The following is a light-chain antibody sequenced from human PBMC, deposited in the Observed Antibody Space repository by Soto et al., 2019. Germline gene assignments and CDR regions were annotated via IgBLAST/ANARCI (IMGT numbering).Light chain of an antibody. Sequence: QSALTQPASVSGSPGQAITISCTGTSSDVGGYNFVSWYQQFPGKAPKLMIYEVSNRPSGVSNRFSGSKSGNTASLTGSGLQAEDEADYYCSSYRVSSTPVIFGGGTKLTVL. CDR1: SSDVGGYNF. CDR2: EVS. J-gene: IGLJ2*01. V-gene: IGLV2-14*01. CDR3: SSYRVSSTPVI.